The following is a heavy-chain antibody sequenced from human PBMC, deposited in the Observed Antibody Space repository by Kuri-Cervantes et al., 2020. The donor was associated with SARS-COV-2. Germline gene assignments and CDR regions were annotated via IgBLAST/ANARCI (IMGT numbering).Heavy chain of an antibody. CDR3: ARDRSTIPDAFDI. J-gene: IGHJ3*02. CDR2: INPSGGST. D-gene: IGHD2-2*01. Sequence: ASVKVSCKASGYTFTNNDINWVRQASGQGLEWMGIINPSGGSTSYAQKFQGRVTMTRDTSTSTVYMELSSLRSDDTAVYYCARDRSTIPDAFDIWGQGTMVTVSS. V-gene: IGHV1-46*01. CDR1: GYTFTNND.